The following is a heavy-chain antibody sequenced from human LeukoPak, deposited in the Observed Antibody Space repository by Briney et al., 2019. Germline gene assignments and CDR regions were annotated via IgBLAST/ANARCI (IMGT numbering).Heavy chain of an antibody. CDR1: GFTFISYA. Sequence: GGSLRLSCAASGFTFISYAMSWVRQAPGKGLEWVSGISGGGDSTYYADSVKGRFTISRDNSKNSLYLQVNSLRAEDTAVYYWAFSRGLRVGATPIGDYWGQGTLVTVSS. V-gene: IGHV3-23*01. D-gene: IGHD1-26*01. CDR3: AFSRGLRVGATPIGDY. J-gene: IGHJ4*02. CDR2: ISGGGDST.